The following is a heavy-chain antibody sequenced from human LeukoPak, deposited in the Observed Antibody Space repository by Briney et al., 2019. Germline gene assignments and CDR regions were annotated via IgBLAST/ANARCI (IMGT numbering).Heavy chain of an antibody. CDR1: GFTFSSYW. Sequence: GGSPRLSCAASGFTFSSYWMSWVRQAPGKGLEWVANIKQDGSEKYYVDSVKGRFTISRDNAKNSLYLQMNSLRAEGTAVYYCARDKEYRIMITFGGVIAFDYWGQGTLVTVSS. CDR3: ARDKEYRIMITFGGVIAFDY. CDR2: IKQDGSEK. J-gene: IGHJ4*02. D-gene: IGHD3-16*01. V-gene: IGHV3-7*01.